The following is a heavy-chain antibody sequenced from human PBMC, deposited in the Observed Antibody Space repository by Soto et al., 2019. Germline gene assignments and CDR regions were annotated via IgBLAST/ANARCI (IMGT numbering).Heavy chain of an antibody. CDR3: ARRYNWNYVYY. J-gene: IGHJ4*02. CDR2: ISYNGNNK. Sequence: QVQLVESGGGVVQPGRSLRLSCAASGFTFSTYGMHWVRQAPGKGLEWVAVISYNGNNKYYADSVKGRFTISRDNSKNTVYLQMNSLRAEDTAVYYCARRYNWNYVYYWGQGTLVTVSS. D-gene: IGHD1-7*01. CDR1: GFTFSTYG. V-gene: IGHV3-30*03.